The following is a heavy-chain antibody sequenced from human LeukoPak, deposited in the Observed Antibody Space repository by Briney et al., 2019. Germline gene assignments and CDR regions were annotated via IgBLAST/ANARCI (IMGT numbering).Heavy chain of an antibody. CDR3: AKGSASSWYLLSFWYFDL. CDR2: ISGSGGTT. V-gene: IGHV3-23*01. CDR1: GITFSSYA. D-gene: IGHD6-13*01. J-gene: IGHJ2*01. Sequence: GGSLRLSCAASGITFSSYAMSWVRQAPGKGLEWVSTISGSGGTTYYTDSVRGRFTISRDNSKNTLYLQMNSLRAEDTAVYYCAKGSASSWYLLSFWYFDLWGRGTLVTVSS.